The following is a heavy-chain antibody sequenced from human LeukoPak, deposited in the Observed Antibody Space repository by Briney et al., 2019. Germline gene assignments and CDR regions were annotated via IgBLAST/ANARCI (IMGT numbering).Heavy chain of an antibody. Sequence: PGGSLRLSCAASRFTFSSYGMHWVRQAPGKGLEWVAVISYDGSNKYYADSVKGRFTISRDNSKNTLYLQMNSLRAEDTAVYYCAKDSTGVTDYWGQGTLVTVSP. D-gene: IGHD3-10*01. V-gene: IGHV3-30*18. CDR1: RFTFSSYG. CDR3: AKDSTGVTDY. J-gene: IGHJ4*02. CDR2: ISYDGSNK.